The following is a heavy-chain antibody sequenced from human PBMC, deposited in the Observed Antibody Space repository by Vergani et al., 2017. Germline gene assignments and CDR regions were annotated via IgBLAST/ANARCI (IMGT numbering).Heavy chain of an antibody. CDR1: GFTFSSYA. J-gene: IGHJ4*02. D-gene: IGHD3-10*01. V-gene: IGHV3-23*03. CDR2: IYSGGST. CDR3: ASLNYGFGDSSYYFDY. Sequence: EVQLLESGGGLVQPGGSLRLSCAASGFTFSSYAMSWVRQAPGKGLEWVSVIYSGGSTYYADSVKGRFTISRDNSKNTLYLQMNSLRAEDTAVYYCASLNYGFGDSSYYFDYWGQGTLVTVSS.